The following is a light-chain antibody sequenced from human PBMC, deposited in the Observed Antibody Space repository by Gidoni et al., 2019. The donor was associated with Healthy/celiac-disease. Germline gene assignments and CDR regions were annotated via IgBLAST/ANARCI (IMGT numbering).Light chain of an antibody. V-gene: IGKV3-11*01. CDR1: QSVSSD. Sequence: EIVLTQSPATLSLSPGERATLSCRASQSVSSDLAWYQQKPGQAPRLLIYDASNRATGIPARFSGSGSGTDFTLTISRLEPEDFAVYYCQQRSNWPLFGPGTKVDIK. CDR2: DAS. CDR3: QQRSNWPL. J-gene: IGKJ3*01.